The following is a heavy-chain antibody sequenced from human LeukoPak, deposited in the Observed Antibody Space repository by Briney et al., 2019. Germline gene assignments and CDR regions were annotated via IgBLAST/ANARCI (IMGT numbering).Heavy chain of an antibody. J-gene: IGHJ6*02. CDR3: ARGPLTTYCSGGSCRQYYYYGMDV. CDR1: GYTFTSYD. D-gene: IGHD2-15*01. V-gene: IGHV1-8*01. Sequence: GASVKVSCKASGYTFTSYDISWVRQATGQGLEWMGWMNPNSGNTGYAQKFQGRVTMTRNTSISTAYMELSSLRSEDTAVYYCARGPLTTYCSGGSCRQYYYYGMDVWGQGTTVTVSS. CDR2: MNPNSGNT.